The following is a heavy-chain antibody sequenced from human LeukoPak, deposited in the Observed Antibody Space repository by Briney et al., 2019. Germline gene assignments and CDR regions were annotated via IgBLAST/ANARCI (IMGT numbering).Heavy chain of an antibody. D-gene: IGHD3-10*01. J-gene: IGHJ6*02. CDR1: GFTFSSYS. CDR2: ISSSSSTI. V-gene: IGHV3-48*01. Sequence: GGSLRLSCAASGFTFSSYSMNWVRQAPGKGLEWVSYISSSSSTIYYADSVKGRFTISRDNAKNSLYLQMNSLRAEDTAVYYCARGHQGYGSEIYYYYYGMGVWGQGTTVTVSS. CDR3: ARGHQGYGSEIYYYYYGMGV.